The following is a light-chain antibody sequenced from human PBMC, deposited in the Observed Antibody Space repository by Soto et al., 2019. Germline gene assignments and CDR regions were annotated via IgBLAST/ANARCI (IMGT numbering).Light chain of an antibody. CDR3: QQSYRAST. CDR1: QFISNY. CDR2: AAS. Sequence: DIQMTQSPSSLSASVGDRVTFTCRASQFISNYLNWYQQKPGKAPKLLIYAASHLRSGVPSRFSGSASGTDFTLTISRLQPEDFATYYCQQSYRASTFGQGTRLEIK. J-gene: IGKJ2*01. V-gene: IGKV1-39*01.